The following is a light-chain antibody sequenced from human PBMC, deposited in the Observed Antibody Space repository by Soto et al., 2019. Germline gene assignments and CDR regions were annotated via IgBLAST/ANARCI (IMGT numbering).Light chain of an antibody. V-gene: IGLV2-14*01. J-gene: IGLJ1*01. Sequence: SALTQPASVSGYPGQSITISCTGASSDVGAYNYVAWCQQHPGKGPKLLIYDVSNRPSGFSSRFSGSKSGNTASLTISGLRAEDEADYFCSSYTTSSTYVFGTGTQLTVL. CDR1: SSDVGAYNY. CDR2: DVS. CDR3: SSYTTSSTYV.